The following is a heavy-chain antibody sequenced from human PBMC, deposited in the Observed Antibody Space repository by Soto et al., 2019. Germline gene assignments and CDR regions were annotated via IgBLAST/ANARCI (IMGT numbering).Heavy chain of an antibody. Sequence: QVQLVQSGPEVRRPGASVKVSCKASGYIFTGFHMHWVRQAPGQGLEWMGWINPNNGGTKSAQKFQGRVTMTTDSSITTAYMELNSLRSDDTAVYYCARGRFDGDDNFFDPGGQGTLVTVTS. CDR3: ARGRFDGDDNFFDP. D-gene: IGHD4-17*01. CDR2: INPNNGGT. V-gene: IGHV1-2*02. CDR1: GYIFTGFH. J-gene: IGHJ5*02.